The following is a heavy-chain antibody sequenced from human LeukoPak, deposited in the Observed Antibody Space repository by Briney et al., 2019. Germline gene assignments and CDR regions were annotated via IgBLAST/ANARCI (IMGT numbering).Heavy chain of an antibody. Sequence: SRALSLTCAVCGGSISSYYWSWVRQPPGKGLEWVGYIYYSGSTNYNRSVKSRLTITVDTSKNWFSLKLSPVTAADMAVYNCASSENSGSLDYGGQGTLVTVPA. J-gene: IGHJ4*02. CDR2: IYYSGST. CDR3: ASSENSGSLDY. V-gene: IGHV4-59*01. D-gene: IGHD1-26*01. CDR1: GGSISSYY.